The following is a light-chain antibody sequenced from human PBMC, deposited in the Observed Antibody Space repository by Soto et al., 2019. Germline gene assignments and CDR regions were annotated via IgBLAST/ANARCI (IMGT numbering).Light chain of an antibody. CDR3: QQYSDYSS. CDR1: QRISISY. J-gene: IGKJ1*01. V-gene: IGKV3-20*01. Sequence: EIVLTQSPGTLSVSPGEGATLSCRASQRISISYLAWYQQKPGQAPRLLIYGSSTRATGIPDRFSGSGSETDFTLTISRLEPEDFATYYCQQYSDYSSFGHGTKVEIK. CDR2: GSS.